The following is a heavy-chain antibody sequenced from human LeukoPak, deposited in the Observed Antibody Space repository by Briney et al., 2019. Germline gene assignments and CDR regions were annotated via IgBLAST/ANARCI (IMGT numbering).Heavy chain of an antibody. CDR3: ARAVGTSRNFFYY. V-gene: IGHV4-4*02. CDR2: IYHSGST. D-gene: IGHD4-23*01. J-gene: IGHJ4*02. CDR1: GGSISSSNW. Sequence: PSETLSLTCAVSGGSISSSNWWSWVRQPPGKGLEWIGEIYHSGSTNYNPSLKSRVTISVDKSKNQFSLNLSSVTAADTAMYYCARAVGTSRNFFYYWGQGTLVTVSS.